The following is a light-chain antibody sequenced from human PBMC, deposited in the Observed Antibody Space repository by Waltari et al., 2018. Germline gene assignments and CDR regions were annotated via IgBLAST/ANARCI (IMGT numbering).Light chain of an antibody. J-gene: IGKJ4*01. CDR1: QSISSY. V-gene: IGKV1-39*01. CDR3: QQYHSTPLT. Sequence: DIQMTQSPSSLSASVGDRVTITCRASQSISSYLNWYQQKPGKAPKLLIYAASSLQSGVPSRFSGSGSGTDFTLTISSLQAEDVAVYYCQQYHSTPLTFGGGTKVEI. CDR2: AAS.